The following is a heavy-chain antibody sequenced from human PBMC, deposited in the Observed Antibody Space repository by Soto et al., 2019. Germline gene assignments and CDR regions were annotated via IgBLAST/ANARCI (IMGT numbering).Heavy chain of an antibody. D-gene: IGHD3-9*01. V-gene: IGHV1-3*01. J-gene: IGHJ4*02. CDR2: INAGNGNT. Sequence: ASVKVSCKASGYTFTSYAMHWVRQAPGQRLEWMGWINAGNGNTKYSQKFQGRVTITRDTSASTAYMELSSLRSEDTAVYYCARDLAYYDILTGLEPWGQGTLVTISS. CDR3: ARDLAYYDILTGLEP. CDR1: GYTFTSYA.